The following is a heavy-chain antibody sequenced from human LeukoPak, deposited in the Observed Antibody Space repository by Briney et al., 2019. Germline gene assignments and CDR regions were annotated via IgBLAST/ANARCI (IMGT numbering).Heavy chain of an antibody. CDR2: ISSSGSII. J-gene: IGHJ4*02. Sequence: GGSLRLSCAASGFXFSNYKINWVRQAPGKGREWVSYISSSGSIIYYSDSVKGRFTISRDNAKNSLYLQMNSLRAEDTAVYYCARDFGYFWGQGTLVTVSS. D-gene: IGHD3-10*01. V-gene: IGHV3-48*03. CDR1: GFXFSNYK. CDR3: ARDFGYF.